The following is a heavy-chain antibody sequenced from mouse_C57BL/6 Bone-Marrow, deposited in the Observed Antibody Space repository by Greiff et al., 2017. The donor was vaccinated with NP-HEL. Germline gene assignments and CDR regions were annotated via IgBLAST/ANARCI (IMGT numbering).Heavy chain of an antibody. CDR1: GYAFSSYW. V-gene: IGHV1-80*01. Sequence: VKLVESGAELVKPGASVKISCKASGYAFSSYWMNWVKQRPGKGLEWIGQIYPGDGDTNYNGKFKGKATLTADKSSSTAYMQLSSLTSEDSAVYFCAGLLYYAMDYWGQGTSVTVSS. CDR2: IYPGDGDT. D-gene: IGHD1-1*01. CDR3: AGLLYYAMDY. J-gene: IGHJ4*01.